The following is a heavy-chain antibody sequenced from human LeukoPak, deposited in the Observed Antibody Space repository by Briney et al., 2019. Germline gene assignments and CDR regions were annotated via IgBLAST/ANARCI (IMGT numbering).Heavy chain of an antibody. D-gene: IGHD1-26*01. Sequence: GGSLRLSCAASGFTFSSYSMSWVRQAPGKGLEWVSAISGSGGSTYYADSVKGRFTISRDNSKNTLYLQMNSLRAEDTAVYYCARSGSYYVPFDYWGQGTLVTVSS. CDR2: ISGSGGST. CDR3: ARSGSYYVPFDY. V-gene: IGHV3-23*01. CDR1: GFTFSSYS. J-gene: IGHJ4*02.